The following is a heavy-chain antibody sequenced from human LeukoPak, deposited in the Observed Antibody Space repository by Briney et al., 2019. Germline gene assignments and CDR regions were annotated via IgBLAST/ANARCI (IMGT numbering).Heavy chain of an antibody. J-gene: IGHJ4*02. D-gene: IGHD6-13*01. CDR2: IKPDGSEK. CDR1: GFTFSSYW. CDR3: AKVAAAGTEYFDY. V-gene: IGHV3-7*03. Sequence: GGSLRLSCAASGFTFSSYWMPWVRQAPGKGLQWVANIKPDGSEKYYVDSVKGRFTISRDNSKNTLYLQMNSLRAEDTAVYYCAKVAAAGTEYFDYWGQGTLVTVSS.